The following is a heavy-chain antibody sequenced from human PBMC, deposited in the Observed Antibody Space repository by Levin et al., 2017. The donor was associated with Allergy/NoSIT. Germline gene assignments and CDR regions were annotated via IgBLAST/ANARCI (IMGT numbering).Heavy chain of an antibody. CDR2: IIPMFGKA. Sequence: SVKVSCTAFGGTLSNNAISWVRQAPGQGLEWMGGIIPMFGKATYAQQFQGRVTITADKSTSTAYMQLSGLRSEDTAVYFCARDGDRKGSWHYDAFEVWGQGTVVAVSS. V-gene: IGHV1-69*06. J-gene: IGHJ3*01. CDR3: ARDGDRKGSWHYDAFEV. CDR1: GGTLSNNA. D-gene: IGHD6-13*01.